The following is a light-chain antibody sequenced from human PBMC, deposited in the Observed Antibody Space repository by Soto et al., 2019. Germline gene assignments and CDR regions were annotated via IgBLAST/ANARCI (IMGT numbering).Light chain of an antibody. CDR3: QQYNNWPVT. CDR1: QSVSGN. Sequence: EIVMTQSPATLSVSPGERATLSCRASQSVSGNLAWYQQKPGQAPRLLIYGASTRATGIPARFSGSGSGTEFTLTISSLQSEDFAVYNCQQYNNWPVTCGQGTKLEIK. CDR2: GAS. V-gene: IGKV3-15*01. J-gene: IGKJ2*01.